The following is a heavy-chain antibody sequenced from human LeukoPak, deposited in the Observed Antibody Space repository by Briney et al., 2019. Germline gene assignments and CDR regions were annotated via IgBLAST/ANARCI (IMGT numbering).Heavy chain of an antibody. J-gene: IGHJ4*02. D-gene: IGHD3-10*01. CDR1: GGSVSSYY. Sequence: SETLSLTCTVSGGSVSSYYWSWIRQPPGKGLEWIGYIYYSGSTNYNPSLKSRVTISVDTSKNQFSLKLSSVTAADTAVYYCARAQTGSYSSPFDYWGQGTLVTVSS. CDR2: IYYSGST. V-gene: IGHV4-59*02. CDR3: ARAQTGSYSSPFDY.